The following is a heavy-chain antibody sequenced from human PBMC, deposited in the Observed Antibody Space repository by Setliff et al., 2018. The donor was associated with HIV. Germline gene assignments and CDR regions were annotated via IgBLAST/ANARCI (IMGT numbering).Heavy chain of an antibody. CDR2: SRNKVNSYTTR. CDR1: GFTFSDHY. CDR3: SRDRATYFASAPSH. V-gene: IGHV3-72*01. Sequence: PGGSLRLSCAASGFTFSDHYMDWVRQAPGKGLEWVGRSRNKVNSYTTREYAASVRGRFTISRDESKSIAYLQMDSLKTEDTAVYYCSRDRATYFASAPSHWGQGTLVTVSS. D-gene: IGHD2-21*01. J-gene: IGHJ4*02.